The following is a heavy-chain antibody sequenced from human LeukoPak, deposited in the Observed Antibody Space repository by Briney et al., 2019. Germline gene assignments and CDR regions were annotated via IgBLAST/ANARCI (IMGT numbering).Heavy chain of an antibody. J-gene: IGHJ4*02. CDR1: GFSFRTYS. D-gene: IGHD3-10*01. CDR3: ARGSNLTIALPDS. V-gene: IGHV3-21*01. CDR2: ITSSSSYI. Sequence: PGGSLRLSCAASGFSFRTYSMNWVRQTPGKGLEWVSSITSSSSYIYYADSLKGRFTISRDNAKDSLYLQMNSLRADDTAVYYCARGSNLTIALPDSWGQGTLVTVSS.